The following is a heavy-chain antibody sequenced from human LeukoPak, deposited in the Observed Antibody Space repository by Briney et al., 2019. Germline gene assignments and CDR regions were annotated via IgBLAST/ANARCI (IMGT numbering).Heavy chain of an antibody. V-gene: IGHV3-30*02. J-gene: IGHJ4*02. Sequence: PGGSLRLSCAASGFTFSSYGMHWVRQAPGKGLEWVAFIRYDGSNKYYADSVKGRFTISRDNSKKTLYLQINSLRAEDTAVYYCVRDRGSSLYRALFDYWGQGTLVTVSS. D-gene: IGHD3-16*01. CDR2: IRYDGSNK. CDR1: GFTFSSYG. CDR3: VRDRGSSLYRALFDY.